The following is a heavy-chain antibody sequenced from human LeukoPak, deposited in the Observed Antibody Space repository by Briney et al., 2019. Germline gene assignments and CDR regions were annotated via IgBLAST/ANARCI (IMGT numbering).Heavy chain of an antibody. CDR3: AGDDYSNYWYWFDP. CDR1: GGSISSYY. J-gene: IGHJ5*02. Sequence: SETLSLTCTVSGGSISSYYWSWIRQPPGKGLEWIGYIYYSGSTNYNPSLKSRVTISVDTSKNQFSLKLSSVTAADTAVHYCAGDDYSNYWYWFDPWGQGTLVTVSS. V-gene: IGHV4-59*01. D-gene: IGHD4-11*01. CDR2: IYYSGST.